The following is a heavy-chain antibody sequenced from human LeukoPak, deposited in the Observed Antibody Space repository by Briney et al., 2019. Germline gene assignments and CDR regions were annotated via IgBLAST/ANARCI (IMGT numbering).Heavy chain of an antibody. D-gene: IGHD6-6*01. V-gene: IGHV1-2*02. CDR3: ARDPPGSIAARRIFDY. J-gene: IGHJ4*02. Sequence: GASVKVSCKASGYTFTSYYMHWVRQAPGQGLEWMGWINPNSGDTKSEQKFQGRVTMTRDTSINTAYMELSRLRSDDTAVYYCARDPPGSIAARRIFDYWGQGTLVTVSS. CDR1: GYTFTSYY. CDR2: INPNSGDT.